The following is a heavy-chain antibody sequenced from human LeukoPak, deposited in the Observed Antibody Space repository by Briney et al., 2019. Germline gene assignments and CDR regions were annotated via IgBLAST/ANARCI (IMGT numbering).Heavy chain of an antibody. CDR3: ARDIPMVRGPTQH. CDR2: IYSGGST. V-gene: IGHV3-53*01. D-gene: IGHD3-10*01. CDR1: GFTFSNAW. Sequence: PGGSLRLSCAASGFTFSNAWMSWVRQAPGKGLEWVSVIYSGGSTYYADSVKGRFTISRDNSKNTLYLQMNSLRAEDTAVYYCARDIPMVRGPTQHWGQGTLVTVSS. J-gene: IGHJ1*01.